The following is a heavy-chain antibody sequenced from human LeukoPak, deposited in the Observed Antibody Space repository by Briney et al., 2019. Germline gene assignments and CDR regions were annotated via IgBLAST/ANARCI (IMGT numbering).Heavy chain of an antibody. J-gene: IGHJ4*02. CDR3: AREGYRRYSSSWYYFDY. V-gene: IGHV1-18*01. CDR2: ISAYNGNT. D-gene: IGHD6-13*01. Sequence: ASVKVSCKASGYTFTSYGISWVRQAPGQGLEWMGWISAYNGNTNYAQKLQGRVTMTTDTSTSTAYMELRSLRSDDTAVYYCAREGYRRYSSSWYYFDYWGQGTLVTVSS. CDR1: GYTFTSYG.